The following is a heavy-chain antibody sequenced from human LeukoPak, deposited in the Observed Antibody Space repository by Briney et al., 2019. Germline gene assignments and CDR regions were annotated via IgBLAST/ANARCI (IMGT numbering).Heavy chain of an antibody. J-gene: IGHJ5*02. CDR3: ARDDEEFGELSWFDP. Sequence: GASVKVSCKASGYTFTSYGISWVRQAPGQGLEWMGWISAYNGNTNYAQKLQGRVTMTTDTSTSTAYMELTSLRFDDTAVYYCARDDEEFGELSWFDPWGQGTLVTVSS. V-gene: IGHV1-18*01. CDR2: ISAYNGNT. D-gene: IGHD3-10*01. CDR1: GYTFTSYG.